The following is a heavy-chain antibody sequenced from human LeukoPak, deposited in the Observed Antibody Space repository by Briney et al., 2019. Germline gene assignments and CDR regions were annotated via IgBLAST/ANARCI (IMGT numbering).Heavy chain of an antibody. J-gene: IGHJ4*02. CDR1: GFISSSYA. CDR3: ATPTTYFHDSSGFD. V-gene: IGHV3-23*01. D-gene: IGHD3-22*01. CDR2: ISGPAGDT. Sequence: GGSLRLSCAASGFISSSYAMSWVRQAPGRGLEWLSSISGPAGDTYYAASVRGRFTISRDSSKNAMYLQMDSLRTEDTALYYCATPTTYFHDSSGFDWGQGAMVTVSS.